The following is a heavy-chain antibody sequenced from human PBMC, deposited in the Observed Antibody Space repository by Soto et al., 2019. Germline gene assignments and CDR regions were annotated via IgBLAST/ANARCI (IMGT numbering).Heavy chain of an antibody. CDR1: GFTFSSYW. CDR2: IKQDGSEK. V-gene: IGHV3-7*03. D-gene: IGHD6-13*01. CDR3: ARDPAVAAAGLYYYYGMDV. Sequence: PGGSLRLSCAASGFTFSSYWMSWVRQAPGKGLEWVANIKQDGSEKYYVDSVKGRFTISRDNAKNSLYLQMNSLRAEDMAVYYCARDPAVAAAGLYYYYGMDVWGQGTTVTVSS. J-gene: IGHJ6*02.